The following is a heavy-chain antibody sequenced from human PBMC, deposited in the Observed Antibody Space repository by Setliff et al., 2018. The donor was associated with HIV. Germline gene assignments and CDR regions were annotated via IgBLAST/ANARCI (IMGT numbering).Heavy chain of an antibody. Sequence: ASVKVSCKASGYTFTSYAIHWVRQAPGQSLEWMGWINAGYGNTKYSQKFQGRVTITRDASASTAYMELSSLRSEDTAVYFCASFESGYDYNFDSWGQGTLVTVSS. J-gene: IGHJ4*02. V-gene: IGHV1-3*01. CDR1: GYTFTSYA. CDR2: INAGYGNT. CDR3: ASFESGYDYNFDS. D-gene: IGHD5-12*01.